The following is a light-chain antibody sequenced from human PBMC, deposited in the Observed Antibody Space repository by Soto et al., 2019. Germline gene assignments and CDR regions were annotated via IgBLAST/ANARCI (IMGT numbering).Light chain of an antibody. Sequence: DIQMTQSPSSLSASVGDRVTITCRASQSISSYLNWYQQKPGKAPKLLIYAASSLQSGVPSRFSGSRSGTDFTLTISSLQPEDFATYYCQQSYSTPPITFGRGTRREIK. CDR3: QQSYSTPPIT. V-gene: IGKV1-39*01. CDR2: AAS. CDR1: QSISSY. J-gene: IGKJ5*01.